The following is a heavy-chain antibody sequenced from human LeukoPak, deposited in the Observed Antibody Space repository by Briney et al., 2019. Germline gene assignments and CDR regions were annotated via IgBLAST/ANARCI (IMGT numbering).Heavy chain of an antibody. D-gene: IGHD3-22*01. J-gene: IGHJ4*02. CDR2: ISGSGSST. CDR3: AKRGVVIRVILVGFHKEAYYFDS. CDR1: GITLSNYG. Sequence: PGGSLRLSCAVSGITLSNYGMSWVRQAPGKGLEWVAGISGSGSSTNYAGSVKGRFTISRDNRKNTLYLQMNSLRVEDTAVYFCAKRGVVIRVILVGFHKEAYYFDSWGQGALVTVSS. V-gene: IGHV3-23*01.